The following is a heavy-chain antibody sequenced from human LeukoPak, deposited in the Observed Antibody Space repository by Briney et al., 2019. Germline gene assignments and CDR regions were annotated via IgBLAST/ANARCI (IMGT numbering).Heavy chain of an antibody. J-gene: IGHJ4*02. CDR3: ARVIAARHFDY. CDR1: GFTVSNTY. Sequence: GGSLRLSCAASGFTVSNTYMSWVRQAPGKGLEWVSLIYSGGSTYYADSVKGRFTISRDNSMNTMFLQMNSLRAEDTAVYYCARVIAARHFDYWGQGTLVTVSS. V-gene: IGHV3-66*01. D-gene: IGHD6-6*01. CDR2: IYSGGST.